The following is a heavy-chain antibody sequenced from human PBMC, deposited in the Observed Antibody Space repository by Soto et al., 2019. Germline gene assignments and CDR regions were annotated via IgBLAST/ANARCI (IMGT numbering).Heavy chain of an antibody. CDR1: GYTFTGYY. V-gene: IGHV1-2*04. J-gene: IGHJ6*02. CDR3: ARGGSLWFGELSAYYYGMDV. CDR2: INPNSGDT. Sequence: ASVKVSSKASGYTFTGYYIHWVRQAPGHGLEWMGWINPNSGDTNYAQKFQGWVTMTRDTSISTAYMELSRLRSDDTAVYYCARGGSLWFGELSAYYYGMDVWVQGTTVTVSS. D-gene: IGHD3-10*01.